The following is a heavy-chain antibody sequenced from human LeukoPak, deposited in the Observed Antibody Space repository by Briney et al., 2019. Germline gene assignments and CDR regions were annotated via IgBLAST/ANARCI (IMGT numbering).Heavy chain of an antibody. Sequence: SETLSLTCTVSGGSISSSGYYWGWVRQPPGKGLEWIGSIYHSGSTYYNPSLKSRVTISVDTSKNQFSLKLTSVTAADTAVYYCARAIEVGAMTPFDYWGQGTLVTVSS. J-gene: IGHJ4*02. D-gene: IGHD1-26*01. CDR3: ARAIEVGAMTPFDY. V-gene: IGHV4-39*07. CDR1: GGSISSSGYY. CDR2: IYHSGST.